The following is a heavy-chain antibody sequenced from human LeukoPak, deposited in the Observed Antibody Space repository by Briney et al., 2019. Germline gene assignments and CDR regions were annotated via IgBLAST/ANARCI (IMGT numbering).Heavy chain of an antibody. J-gene: IGHJ3*02. V-gene: IGHV4-59*08. Sequence: SSETLSLTCTVSGGSISSYYWSWLRQPPGKGLEWIGYIYYSGSTNYNPSLKSRVTISVDTSKNQFSLKLSSVTAADTCVYYCARQGIVGAVGAFDIWGQGTMVTVSS. D-gene: IGHD1-26*01. CDR1: GGSISSYY. CDR3: ARQGIVGAVGAFDI. CDR2: IYYSGST.